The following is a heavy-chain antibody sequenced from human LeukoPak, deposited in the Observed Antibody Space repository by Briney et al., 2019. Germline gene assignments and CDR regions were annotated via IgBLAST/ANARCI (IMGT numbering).Heavy chain of an antibody. V-gene: IGHV1-69*13. CDR3: ARDAVDTAVVYGYYYMDV. Sequence: SVKVSCKASGYSFTSYDINWVRQATGQGLEWMGGIIPIFGTANYAQKFQGRVTITADESTSTAYMELSSLRSEDTAVYYCARDAVDTAVVYGYYYMDVWGKGTTVTVSS. D-gene: IGHD5-18*01. CDR2: IIPIFGTA. CDR1: GYSFTSYD. J-gene: IGHJ6*03.